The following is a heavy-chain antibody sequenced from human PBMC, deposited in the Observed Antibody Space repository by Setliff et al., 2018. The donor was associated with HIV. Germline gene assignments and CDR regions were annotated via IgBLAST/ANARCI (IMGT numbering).Heavy chain of an antibody. J-gene: IGHJ5*02. D-gene: IGHD4-17*01. CDR1: GGSISSGSYY. V-gene: IGHV4-61*09. CDR2: IYTSGST. CDR3: ARSPRLRGGHNWFDP. Sequence: TLSLTCTVSGGSISSGSYYWSWIRQPAGKGLEWIGHIYTSGSTNYNPSLKSRVTISEDTSKHQFSLKLTSVTAADTAVYYCARSPRLRGGHNWFDPWGQGTLVTVSS.